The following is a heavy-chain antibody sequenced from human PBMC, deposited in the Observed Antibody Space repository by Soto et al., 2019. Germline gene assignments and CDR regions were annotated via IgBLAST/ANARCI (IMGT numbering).Heavy chain of an antibody. CDR3: VGGQFYFDY. D-gene: IGHD3-10*01. J-gene: IGHJ4*02. V-gene: IGHV3-30*03. CDR1: GFPFTSYG. Sequence: QVQLVESGGGVVQPGRSLRLSCAASGFPFTSYGMHWVREGPGKGLEWLAVISYDGSNKFYADSVKGRFTISRDNTKNTLFLQMNTLGTENAALDYCVGGQFYFDYRGQGTLVIVSS. CDR2: ISYDGSNK.